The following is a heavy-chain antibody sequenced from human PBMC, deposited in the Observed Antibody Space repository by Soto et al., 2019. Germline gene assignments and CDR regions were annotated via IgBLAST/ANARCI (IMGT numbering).Heavy chain of an antibody. CDR2: ISSSGSTI. D-gene: IGHD2-15*01. CDR1: GFTFSSYE. Sequence: EVQLVESGGGLVQPGGSLRLSCAASGFTFSSYEMNWVRQAPGKGLEWVSYISSSGSTIYYADSVKGRFTISRDNAKNSLYLQMNSLRAEDTAVYYCARAPTRYCSGGSCYRNWGQGTLVTVSS. CDR3: ARAPTRYCSGGSCYRN. J-gene: IGHJ4*02. V-gene: IGHV3-48*03.